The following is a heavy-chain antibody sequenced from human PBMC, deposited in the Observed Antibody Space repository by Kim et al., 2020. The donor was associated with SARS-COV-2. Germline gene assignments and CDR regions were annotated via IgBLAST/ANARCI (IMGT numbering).Heavy chain of an antibody. Sequence: APVKGRFTISRDDSQNMLYLQMNSLKTEDTAVYYCTADPYYYDSSGYFPYWGQGTLVTVSS. J-gene: IGHJ4*02. CDR3: TADPYYYDSSGYFPY. V-gene: IGHV3-15*01. D-gene: IGHD3-22*01.